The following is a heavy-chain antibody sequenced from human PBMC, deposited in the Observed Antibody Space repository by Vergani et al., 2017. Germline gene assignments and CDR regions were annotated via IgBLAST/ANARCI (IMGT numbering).Heavy chain of an antibody. CDR1: GYSFTSYW. Sequence: EVQLVQSGAEVKKPGESLRISCKGSGYSFTSYWISWVRQMPGKGLEWMGRIDPSDSYTNYSPSFQGHVTISADKSISTAYLQWSSLKASDTAMYYCARKIDWQLSKTSRSRHNWFDPWGQGTLVTVSS. CDR2: IDPSDSYT. J-gene: IGHJ5*02. CDR3: ARKIDWQLSKTSRSRHNWFDP. D-gene: IGHD6-6*01. V-gene: IGHV5-10-1*03.